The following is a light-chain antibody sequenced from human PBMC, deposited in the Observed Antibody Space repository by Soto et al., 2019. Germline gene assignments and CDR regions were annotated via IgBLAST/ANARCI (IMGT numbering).Light chain of an antibody. CDR1: QSVSSTS. J-gene: IGKJ4*01. Sequence: IVLTQSPGTLSLSPWERATLSCRASQSVSSTSLAWYQQKPGQAPRLLIYGASNRATGIPGRFSGSGSGTDFTLTISSLEPEDFAVYYCQQRSSWPLTFGGGTKVDIK. CDR2: GAS. V-gene: IGKV3D-20*02. CDR3: QQRSSWPLT.